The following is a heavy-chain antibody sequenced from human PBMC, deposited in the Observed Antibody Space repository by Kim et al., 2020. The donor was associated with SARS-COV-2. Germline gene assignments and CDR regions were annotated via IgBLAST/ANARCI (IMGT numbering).Heavy chain of an antibody. CDR3: ARDRDSSGWSDYYYYYYGMDV. Sequence: SQTLSLTCAISGDSVSSNSAAWNWLRQSPSRGLEWLGRTYYRSKWYNDYAVSVKSRITINPDTSKNQFSLQLNSVTPEDTAVYYCARDRDSSGWSDYYYYYYGMDVWGQGTTVTVSS. CDR1: GDSVSSNSAA. J-gene: IGHJ6*02. D-gene: IGHD6-19*01. CDR2: TYYRSKWYN. V-gene: IGHV6-1*01.